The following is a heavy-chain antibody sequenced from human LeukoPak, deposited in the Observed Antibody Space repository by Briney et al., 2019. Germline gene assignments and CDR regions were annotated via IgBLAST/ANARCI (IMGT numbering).Heavy chain of an antibody. D-gene: IGHD4/OR15-4a*01. CDR1: RGSISGYS. CDR3: VRGPYGASISKWFDP. V-gene: IGHV4-59*01. J-gene: IGHJ5*02. CDR2: IYYSGDT. Sequence: SETLSLTCTVSRGSISGYSWSWIRQSPGGGLEWIGYIYYSGDTAYNPSLRSRVTMSVDTSRNQFSLQLRSMTTADTAVYYCVRGPYGASISKWFDPWGQGTQVIVSP.